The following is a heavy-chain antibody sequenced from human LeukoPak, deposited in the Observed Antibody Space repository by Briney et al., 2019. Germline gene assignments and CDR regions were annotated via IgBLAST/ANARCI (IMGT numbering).Heavy chain of an antibody. CDR2: INADGSDT. CDR3: ARSSGWYNY. D-gene: IGHD6-19*01. V-gene: IGHV3-74*01. Sequence: GGSLRLSCAAPGFTFSTYYMHWVRQAPGKGLVWVSRINADGSDTAYADSVRGRFTISRDNAKNTLYLQMNSLRAEDTAVYYCARSSGWYNYWGQGTLVTVSS. CDR1: GFTFSTYY. J-gene: IGHJ4*02.